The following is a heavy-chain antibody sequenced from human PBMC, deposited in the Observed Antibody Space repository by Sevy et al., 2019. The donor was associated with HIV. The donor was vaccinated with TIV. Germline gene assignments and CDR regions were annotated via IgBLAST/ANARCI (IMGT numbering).Heavy chain of an antibody. V-gene: IGHV3-23*01. CDR1: GFTFSSYA. CDR2: ISGSGGST. Sequence: GGSLRLSCAASGFTFSSYAMSWVRQAPGKGLEWVSAISGSGGSTYYADSVKGRFTIPRDNSKNTLYLQMNSLRAEDTAVYYCAKEGPTIYDYIWGSYLDYWGQGTLVTVSS. J-gene: IGHJ4*02. CDR3: AKEGPTIYDYIWGSYLDY. D-gene: IGHD3-16*02.